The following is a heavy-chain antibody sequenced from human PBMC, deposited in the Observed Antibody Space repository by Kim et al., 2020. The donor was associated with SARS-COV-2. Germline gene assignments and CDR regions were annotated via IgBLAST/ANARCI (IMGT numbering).Heavy chain of an antibody. CDR3: ASRYCSSTSCDGCGYYY. Sequence: GGSLRLSCAASGFTFSSYAMHWVRQAPGKGLEWVAVISYDGSNKYYADSVKGRFTISRDNSKNTLYLQMNSLRAEDTAVYYCASRYCSSTSCDGCGYYY. D-gene: IGHD2-2*01. CDR2: ISYDGSNK. V-gene: IGHV3-30*04. CDR1: GFTFSSYA. J-gene: IGHJ6*01.